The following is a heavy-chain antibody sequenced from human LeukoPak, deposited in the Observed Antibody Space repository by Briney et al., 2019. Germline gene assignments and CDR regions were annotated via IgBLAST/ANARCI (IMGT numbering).Heavy chain of an antibody. CDR2: ISSSSSYT. CDR3: ARDNAGYDSSGAVDY. V-gene: IGHV3-11*05. CDR1: GFTLSDYY. Sequence: GGSLRLSCAASGFTLSDYYMTWISQAPGKGLGWVSYISSSSSYTNYAESVKGRFTISRDNAKNSLYLQMNSLRAEDTAVYYCARDNAGYDSSGAVDYWGQGTLVTVSS. J-gene: IGHJ4*02. D-gene: IGHD3-22*01.